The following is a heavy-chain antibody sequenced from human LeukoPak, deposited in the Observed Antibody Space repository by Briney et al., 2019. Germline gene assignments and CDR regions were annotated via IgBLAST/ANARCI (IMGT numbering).Heavy chain of an antibody. D-gene: IGHD6-19*01. V-gene: IGHV3-23*01. CDR2: ISGSGGST. Sequence: GGSLRLSCAASGVTFSSYAMGWVRQFPGKGLEWVSAISGSGGSTYYADSVKGWFTISRDNSKNTLHLQMNSLRAEDTAVYYCAKGPLIEVAGTTWDYWGQGTLVTVSS. CDR1: GVTFSSYA. J-gene: IGHJ4*02. CDR3: AKGPLIEVAGTTWDY.